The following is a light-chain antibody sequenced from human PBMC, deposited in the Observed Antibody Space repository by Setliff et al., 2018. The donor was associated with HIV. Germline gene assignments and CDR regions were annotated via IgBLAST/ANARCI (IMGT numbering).Light chain of an antibody. CDR3: AAWDDSLSGPLYV. CDR1: SSNIGSNF. J-gene: IGLJ1*01. CDR2: KNN. V-gene: IGLV1-47*01. Sequence: QSVLTQPPSASGTPGQRVSISCSGSSSNIGSNFVYWYKQLPGTAPKLLIYKNNQRPSGVPDRFSGSKSGTSASLAISGLRSADEADYYCAAWDDSLSGPLYVFGTGTNVTVL.